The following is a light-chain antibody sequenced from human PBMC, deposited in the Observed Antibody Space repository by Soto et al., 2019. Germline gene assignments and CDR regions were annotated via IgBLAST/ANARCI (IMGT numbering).Light chain of an antibody. J-gene: IGLJ2*01. CDR3: SSYTSSSPVV. Sequence: ALTQPASVSGSPGQSITISCTGTSSDVGGYNYVSWYQQHPGKAPKLMIYEVSNRPSGVSNRFSGSKSGNTASLTISGLQAEDEADYYCSSYTSSSPVVFGGGTKVTVL. CDR2: EVS. V-gene: IGLV2-14*01. CDR1: SSDVGGYNY.